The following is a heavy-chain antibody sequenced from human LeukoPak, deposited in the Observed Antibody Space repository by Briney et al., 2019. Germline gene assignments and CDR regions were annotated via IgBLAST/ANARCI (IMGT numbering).Heavy chain of an antibody. CDR2: INPSGDNT. J-gene: IGHJ5*02. CDR3: ARNNSVGDSAWWFDP. D-gene: IGHD5-12*01. V-gene: IGHV1-46*01. CDR1: GYTFTNNF. Sequence: ASVKVSCKASGYTFTNNFMHWVRQAPGQGLEWMGIINPSGDNTWYAQKFQGRVTMTRDMATSTDYMEVSSLRSEDTAVYYCARNNSVGDSAWWFDPWGQGTLVTVSS.